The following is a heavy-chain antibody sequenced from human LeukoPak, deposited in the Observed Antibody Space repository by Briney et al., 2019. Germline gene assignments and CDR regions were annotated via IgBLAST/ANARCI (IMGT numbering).Heavy chain of an antibody. CDR1: GYSFTSYG. CDR3: AKSGASSGYSPIDY. V-gene: IGHV1-18*01. Sequence: ASVKVSCKASGYSFTSYGISWVRQAPGQGLEWMGWISTYDGNTNFAQNVQGRVTMSTDSSTRTAYMEPTSLRSDDTAVYYCAKSGASSGYSPIDYWGPGTLVTVSS. J-gene: IGHJ4*02. CDR2: ISTYDGNT. D-gene: IGHD3-22*01.